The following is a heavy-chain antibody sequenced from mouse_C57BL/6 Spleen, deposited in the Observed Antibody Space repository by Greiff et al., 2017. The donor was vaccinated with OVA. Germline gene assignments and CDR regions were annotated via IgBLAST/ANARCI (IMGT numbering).Heavy chain of an antibody. CDR2: INPNYGTT. D-gene: IGHD4-1*01. Sequence: EVKVVESGPELVKPGASVKISCKASGYSFTDYNMNWVKQSNGKSLEWIGVINPNYGTTSYNQKFKGKATLTVDQSSSTAYMQLSIRTSEDSAVYYCASPPGTGFAYWGQGTLVTVSA. CDR1: GYSFTDYN. V-gene: IGHV1-39*01. J-gene: IGHJ3*01. CDR3: ASPPGTGFAY.